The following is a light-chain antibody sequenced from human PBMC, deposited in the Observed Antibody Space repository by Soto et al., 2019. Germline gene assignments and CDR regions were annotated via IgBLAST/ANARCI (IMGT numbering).Light chain of an antibody. CDR1: SSDVGGYNY. J-gene: IGLJ1*01. CDR3: SSYTSTGHYV. CDR2: EVS. V-gene: IGLV2-14*01. Sequence: QSALTQPASVSGSPGQSITISCTGTSSDVGGYNYVSWFQHHPGKAPKLMIYEVSNRPSGISNRFSGSKSGNTASLTISGLQADDEADDYCSSYTSTGHYVFGTGTKLTVL.